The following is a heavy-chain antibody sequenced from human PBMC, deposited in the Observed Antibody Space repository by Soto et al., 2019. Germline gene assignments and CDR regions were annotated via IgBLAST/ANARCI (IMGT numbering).Heavy chain of an antibody. CDR3: AKVCDSRSSTRCYPPGGRDV. V-gene: IGHV3-23*01. D-gene: IGHD2-2*01. CDR2: ISGSGVST. CDR1: GFNFSSYA. J-gene: IGHJ6*02. Sequence: GGSLRLSCAASGFNFSSYAMSWVRQAPGKGLEWVSAISGSGVSTYYADSVKGRFTISRDNSKNTLSMQMNSMRAEDMAVYYCAKVCDSRSSTRCYPPGGRDVWGQGTTVTGS.